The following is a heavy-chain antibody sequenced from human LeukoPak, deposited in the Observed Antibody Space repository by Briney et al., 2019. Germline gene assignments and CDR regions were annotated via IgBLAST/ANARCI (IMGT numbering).Heavy chain of an antibody. V-gene: IGHV1-69*13. D-gene: IGHD5-12*01. CDR2: IIPISGTA. Sequence: SVKVSCKDSGYTFTSYDINWVRQATGQGLEWMGGIIPISGTANYAQKFQGRVTISADESTSTAYMELSSPRSEDTAVYYCARGGGYSGFGPVAFDIWGQGTMVTVSS. J-gene: IGHJ3*02. CDR1: GYTFTSYD. CDR3: ARGGGYSGFGPVAFDI.